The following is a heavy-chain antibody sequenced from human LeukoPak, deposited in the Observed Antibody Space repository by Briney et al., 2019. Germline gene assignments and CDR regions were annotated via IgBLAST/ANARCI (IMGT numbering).Heavy chain of an antibody. CDR1: GGSISSYY. Sequence: PSESLSLTCTVSGGSISSYYWGWIRQPPGKGLKWIGSIYYSGSSSYNPSLKSRVTISVHTSKSQFSLKLSAVTAADTAVYYCARHVDTATDYFDYWGQGTLGTVSS. CDR3: ARHVDTATDYFDY. CDR2: IYYSGSS. V-gene: IGHV4-39*01. J-gene: IGHJ4*02. D-gene: IGHD5-18*01.